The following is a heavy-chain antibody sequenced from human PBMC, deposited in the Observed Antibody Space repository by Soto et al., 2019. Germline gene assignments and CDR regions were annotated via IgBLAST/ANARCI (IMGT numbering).Heavy chain of an antibody. V-gene: IGHV1-3*04. D-gene: IGHD1-26*01. Sequence: ASVKVSCTASGYTFTTYAMHWVRQAPGQRLEWMGWINTGNGDTKYSQNFQGRVTITRDTSASTAYMELSSLRSEDTAVYYCARARSGSPTEFFQFWGQGTLVTVSS. J-gene: IGHJ1*01. CDR2: INTGNGDT. CDR3: ARARSGSPTEFFQF. CDR1: GYTFTTYA.